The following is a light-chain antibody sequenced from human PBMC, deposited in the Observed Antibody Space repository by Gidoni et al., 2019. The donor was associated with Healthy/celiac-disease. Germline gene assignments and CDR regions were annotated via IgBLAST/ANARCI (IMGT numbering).Light chain of an antibody. J-gene: IGKJ1*01. V-gene: IGKV3-20*01. CDR1: QSVSSSY. Sequence: EIVLTQSPGTLSLSPGERATLSCRASQSVSSSYLARYQQKPGQAPRLLIYGASSRATGILDRFSGSGSRTDFTLTISRLEPGDFAVYYCQQYGSSWTFGQGTKVEIK. CDR2: GAS. CDR3: QQYGSSWT.